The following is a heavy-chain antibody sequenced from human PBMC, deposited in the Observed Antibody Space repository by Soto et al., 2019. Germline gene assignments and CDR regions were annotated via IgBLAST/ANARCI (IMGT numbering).Heavy chain of an antibody. Sequence: EVQLVESGGGLVQPGGSLRLSCAASGFTFSSYSMNWVRQAPGKGLEWVSYISSSSSTIYYADSVKGRFTISRDNAKNSLYLKMNSLRDEDTAVYYCARDIGGYMYWGQGTLVTVSS. CDR2: ISSSSSTI. V-gene: IGHV3-48*02. CDR3: ARDIGGYMY. J-gene: IGHJ4*02. D-gene: IGHD3-22*01. CDR1: GFTFSSYS.